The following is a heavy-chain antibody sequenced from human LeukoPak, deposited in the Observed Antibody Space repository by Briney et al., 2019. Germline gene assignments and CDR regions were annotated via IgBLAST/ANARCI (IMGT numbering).Heavy chain of an antibody. CDR1: GFTFSSYE. D-gene: IGHD1-26*01. CDR2: ISSSGSTI. Sequence: PGGSLRLSCAASGFTFSSYEMNWVRRAPGKGLEWVSYISSSGSTIYYADSVKGRFTISRDNAKNSLYLQMNSLRAEDTAVYYCAPWGGSYLRTLDYWGQGTLVTVSS. CDR3: APWGGSYLRTLDY. V-gene: IGHV3-48*03. J-gene: IGHJ4*02.